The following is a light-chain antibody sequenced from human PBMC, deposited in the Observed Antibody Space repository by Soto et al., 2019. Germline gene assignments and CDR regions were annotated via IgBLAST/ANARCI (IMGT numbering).Light chain of an antibody. Sequence: QSALTQPASVSGSPGQSITISCTGTSSDVGGSKYVSWYQQHPGEAPKLMIYDVSYRPSGISNRFSGSKSGNTASLTISGLQAEDKADYFCSSFGGSSTLFGGGTKLTVL. V-gene: IGLV2-14*01. CDR3: SSFGGSSTL. CDR2: DVS. J-gene: IGLJ2*01. CDR1: SSDVGGSKY.